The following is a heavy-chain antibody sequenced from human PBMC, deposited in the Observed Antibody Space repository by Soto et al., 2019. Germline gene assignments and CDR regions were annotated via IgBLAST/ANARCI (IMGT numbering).Heavy chain of an antibody. D-gene: IGHD2-8*01. CDR1: GFTFSSYS. CDR2: IGGSSGHI. V-gene: IGHV3-21*01. CDR3: ARTNGAYSNYFDY. Sequence: EGKLVESGGGLVKPGGSLRLSCAASGFTFSSYSMVWVRQAPEKGLEWVSSIGGSSGHIYYADSLKGRFTISRDNAKNSLYLQMNSLRVDDTAVYYCARTNGAYSNYFDYWGQGTLVTVSS. J-gene: IGHJ4*02.